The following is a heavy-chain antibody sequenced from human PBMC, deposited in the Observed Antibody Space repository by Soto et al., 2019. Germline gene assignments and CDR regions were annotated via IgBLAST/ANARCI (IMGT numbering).Heavy chain of an antibody. CDR1: GGTFSSYA. CDR3: ARVDSSGYYYYH. J-gene: IGHJ4*02. V-gene: IGHV1-69*13. CDR2: IIPIFGTA. D-gene: IGHD3-22*01. Sequence: SVKVSCKASGGTFSSYAISWVRQAPGQGLEWMGGIIPIFGTANYAQKFQGRVTITADESTSTAYMELSSLRSEDTAVYYCARVDSSGYYYYHWGQGTLVTASS.